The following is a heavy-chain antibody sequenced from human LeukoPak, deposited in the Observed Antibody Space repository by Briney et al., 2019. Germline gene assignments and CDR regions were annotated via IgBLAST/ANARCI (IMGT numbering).Heavy chain of an antibody. J-gene: IGHJ4*02. D-gene: IGHD1-26*01. CDR3: ARGVSGSYYGY. CDR2: INHSGST. V-gene: IGHV4-34*01. Sequence: PSETLSLTCAVYGGAFSGYYGSWIRQPPGKGLEWIGEINHSGSTNYNPSLKSRVTISVDTSKNQFSLKLSSVTAADTAVYYCARGVSGSYYGYWGQGTLVTVSS. CDR1: GGAFSGYY.